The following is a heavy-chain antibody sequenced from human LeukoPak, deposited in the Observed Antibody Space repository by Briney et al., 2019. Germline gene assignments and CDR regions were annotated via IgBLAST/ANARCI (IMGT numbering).Heavy chain of an antibody. J-gene: IGHJ4*02. CDR3: ARQDWSRYYFDY. V-gene: IGHV4-34*01. CDR2: INHSGST. D-gene: IGHD3-9*01. CDR1: GGSFSGYY. Sequence: SETLSLTCAVYGGSFSGYYWSWIRQPPGKGLEWIGEINHSGSTNYNPSLKSRVTISVDTSKNQFSLKLSSVTAADTAVYYCARQDWSRYYFDYWGQGTPVTVSS.